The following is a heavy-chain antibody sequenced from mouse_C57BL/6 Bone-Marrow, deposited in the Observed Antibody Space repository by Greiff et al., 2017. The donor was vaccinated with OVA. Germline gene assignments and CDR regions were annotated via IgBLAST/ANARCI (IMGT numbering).Heavy chain of an antibody. J-gene: IGHJ4*01. CDR1: GYTFTDYN. CDR3: ARGGYSPYAMDY. D-gene: IGHD2-12*01. Sequence: VQLKQSGPELVKPGASVKIPCKASGYTFTDYNMDWVKQSHGKSLEWIGDINPNNGGTIYNQKFKGKATLTVDKSSSTAYMELRSLTSEDTAVYYCARGGYSPYAMDYWGQGTSVTVSS. V-gene: IGHV1-18*01. CDR2: INPNNGGT.